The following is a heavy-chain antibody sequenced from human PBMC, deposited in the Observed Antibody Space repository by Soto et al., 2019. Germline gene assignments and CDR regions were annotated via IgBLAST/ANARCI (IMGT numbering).Heavy chain of an antibody. J-gene: IGHJ4*02. Sequence: PVESLKISCKTSGYTFSGHWIRWLLQLPGKGLQWMGNIDPSDSYINYNPAFRGHVTFSVDKSSSTAYLHWRSLGPSDTAIYYCARHGAAIWLGYWGQGTLVTVSS. CDR1: GYTFSGHW. V-gene: IGHV5-10-1*01. CDR2: IDPSDSYI. D-gene: IGHD6-19*01. CDR3: ARHGAAIWLGY.